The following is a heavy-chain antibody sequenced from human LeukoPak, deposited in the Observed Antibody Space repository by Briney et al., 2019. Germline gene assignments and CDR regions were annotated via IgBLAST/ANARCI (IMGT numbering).Heavy chain of an antibody. V-gene: IGHV4-34*01. J-gene: IGHJ5*02. CDR2: INHNGST. CDR3: ARGSITMVRGVTRKRNWFDP. Sequence: PSETLSLTCAVYGGSFSGYYWSWIRQPPGKGLEWIGEINHNGSTNYNPSLKSRATISVDTSKNQFSLKLSSVTAADTAVYYCARGSITMVRGVTRKRNWFDPWGQGTLVTVSS. D-gene: IGHD3-10*01. CDR1: GGSFSGYY.